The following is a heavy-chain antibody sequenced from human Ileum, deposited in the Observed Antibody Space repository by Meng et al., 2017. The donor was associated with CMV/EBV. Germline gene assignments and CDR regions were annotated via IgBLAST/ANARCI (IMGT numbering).Heavy chain of an antibody. D-gene: IGHD3/OR15-3a*01. V-gene: IGHV3-23*01. J-gene: IGHJ4*02. CDR2: LGGSDGTT. Sequence: GESLKISCAASGLTFSNYAMSWVRQAPGKGLEWVSSLGGSDGTTFHADSVKGRFIISRDNSRNTLYLQMNSLRAEDTAVYYCVKHDFDFWTGYNLYFALWGQGTLVTVSS. CDR1: GLTFSNYA. CDR3: VKHDFDFWTGYNLYFAL.